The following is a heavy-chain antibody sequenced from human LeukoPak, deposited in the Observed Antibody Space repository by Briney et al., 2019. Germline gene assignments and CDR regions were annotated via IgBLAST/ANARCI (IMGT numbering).Heavy chain of an antibody. D-gene: IGHD2-8*01. CDR3: SRENGAFSPFGY. J-gene: IGHJ4*02. CDR2: VSLSGLT. V-gene: IGHV4-4*02. Sequence: PSETPSLTCGVSGGSITSTNWWSWVRQPPGQGLEWIGEVSLSGLTNYNPSLSSRIIMALDTSKNHLSLHLTSVTAADTAVYYCSRENGAFSPFGYWGQGYLVTVPS. CDR1: GGSITSTNW.